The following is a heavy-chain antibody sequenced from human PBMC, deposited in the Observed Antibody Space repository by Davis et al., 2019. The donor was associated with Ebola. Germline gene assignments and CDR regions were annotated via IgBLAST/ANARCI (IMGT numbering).Heavy chain of an antibody. J-gene: IGHJ3*02. CDR2: INAGNGNA. D-gene: IGHD2-8*02. CDR3: ARPSDIVLVVYANDAFDI. V-gene: IGHV1-3*01. Sequence: ASVKVSCKASGYTFTSYAMHWVRQAPGQRLEWMGWINAGNGNAKYSQKFQGRVTITRDTSASTAYMELSSLRSEDTAVYYCARPSDIVLVVYANDAFDIWGQGTMVTVSS. CDR1: GYTFTSYA.